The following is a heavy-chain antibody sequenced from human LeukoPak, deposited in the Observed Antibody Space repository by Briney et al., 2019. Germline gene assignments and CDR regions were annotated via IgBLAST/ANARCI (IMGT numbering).Heavy chain of an antibody. V-gene: IGHV3-7*04. CDR1: GFTFNNYW. Sequence: GGSLKLSCAASGFTFNNYWMSWVRQAPGNGLEWVANIRQDGNRQVYVDSVKGRFSISRDNAKNSLYLQMNSLRAEDTAVYYCARLTYGSGSYFRYWGQGTLVTVSS. D-gene: IGHD3-10*01. CDR2: IRQDGNRQ. CDR3: ARLTYGSGSYFRY. J-gene: IGHJ4*02.